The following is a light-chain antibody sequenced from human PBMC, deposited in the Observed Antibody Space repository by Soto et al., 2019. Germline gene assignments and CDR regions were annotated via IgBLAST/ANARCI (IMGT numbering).Light chain of an antibody. CDR1: PSVSSY. CDR3: QQRSNWPRT. Sequence: EIVLTQSPATLSLTPGERATLSCRASPSVSSYLAWYQQKPGQAPRLLIYDSSNRATGIPARFSGSGSGTDFTLTISGLEPEDFAVYYCQQRSNWPRTFGGGTKVDIK. V-gene: IGKV3-11*01. J-gene: IGKJ4*01. CDR2: DSS.